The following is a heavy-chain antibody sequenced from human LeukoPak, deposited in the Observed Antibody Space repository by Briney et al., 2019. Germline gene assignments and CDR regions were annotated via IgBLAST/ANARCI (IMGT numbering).Heavy chain of an antibody. Sequence: GGSLRLSCAASGFTFSSYAMHWVRQAPGKGLEWVAVISYDGSNKYYADSVKGRFTISRDNSKNTLYLQMNSLRAEDTAVYYCARDPRPFLVGARYLGAFDIWGQGTMVTVSS. CDR3: ARDPRPFLVGARYLGAFDI. D-gene: IGHD1-26*01. V-gene: IGHV3-30-3*01. J-gene: IGHJ3*02. CDR1: GFTFSSYA. CDR2: ISYDGSNK.